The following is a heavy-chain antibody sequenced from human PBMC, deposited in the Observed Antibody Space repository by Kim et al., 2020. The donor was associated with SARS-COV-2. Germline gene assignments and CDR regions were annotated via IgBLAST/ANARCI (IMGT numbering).Heavy chain of an antibody. CDR2: IYYSGST. J-gene: IGHJ4*02. Sequence: SETLSLTCTVSGGSISSSSYYWGWIRQPPGKGLEWIGSIYYSGSTYYNPSLKSRVPISVDTSKNQFSLKLSSVTAADTAVYYCARHEPGWLPLQCYFDYWGQGTLVTVSS. CDR1: GGSISSSSYY. D-gene: IGHD5-12*01. CDR3: ARHEPGWLPLQCYFDY. V-gene: IGHV4-39*01.